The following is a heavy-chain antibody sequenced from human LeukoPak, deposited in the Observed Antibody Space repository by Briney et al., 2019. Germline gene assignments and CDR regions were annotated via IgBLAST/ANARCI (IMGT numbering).Heavy chain of an antibody. CDR1: GYSISSGYY. Sequence: NTSETLSLTCTVSGYSISSGYYWGWIRQPPGQGLEWIGSIYHSGSTYYNPSLKSRVTISVDTSKNQFSLKLSSVTAADTAVYYCARDTLLGRGSYEDYWGQGTLVTVSS. D-gene: IGHD1-26*01. J-gene: IGHJ4*02. CDR2: IYHSGST. V-gene: IGHV4-38-2*02. CDR3: ARDTLLGRGSYEDY.